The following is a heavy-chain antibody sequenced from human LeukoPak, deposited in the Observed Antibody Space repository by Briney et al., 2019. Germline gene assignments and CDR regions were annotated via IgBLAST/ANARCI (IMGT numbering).Heavy chain of an antibody. D-gene: IGHD3-22*01. CDR1: GFTFSSYG. Sequence: GRSLRLSCAASGFTFSSYGMHWVRQAPGKGLEWVAVISCDGSNKYYADSVKGRFTISRDNSKNTLYLQMNSLRAEDTAVYYCAKGNFGGYDSSGYFGHWGQGTLVTVSS. J-gene: IGHJ4*02. CDR2: ISCDGSNK. CDR3: AKGNFGGYDSSGYFGH. V-gene: IGHV3-30*18.